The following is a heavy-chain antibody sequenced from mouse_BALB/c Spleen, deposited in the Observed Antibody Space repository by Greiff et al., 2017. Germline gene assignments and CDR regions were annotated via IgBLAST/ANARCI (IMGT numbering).Heavy chain of an antibody. Sequence: VQLQQSGAELAKPGASVKMSCKASGYTFTSYWMHWVKQRPGQGLEWIGYINPSTGYTEYNQKFKDKATLTADKSSSTAYMQLSSLTSEDSAVYYCARLLLYYAMDYWGQGTSVTVSS. J-gene: IGHJ4*01. CDR2: INPSTGYT. V-gene: IGHV1-7*01. CDR1: GYTFTSYW. D-gene: IGHD1-1*01. CDR3: ARLLLYYAMDY.